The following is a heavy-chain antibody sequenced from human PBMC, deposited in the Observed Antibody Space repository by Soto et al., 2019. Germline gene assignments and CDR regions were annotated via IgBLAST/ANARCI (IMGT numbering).Heavy chain of an antibody. J-gene: IGHJ4*02. D-gene: IGHD1-1*01. Sequence: EVQLLESGGGLVQPGGSLRLSCTASGFTFIDYDMSWVRQAPGKRLEWVSLISGGGGTTQYADSVKGRFTISRDNSKNTVYLQMNSLRVEDTAVYFCAKALSHDSPFDYWGQGTLVTVSS. CDR1: GFTFIDYD. CDR2: ISGGGGTT. CDR3: AKALSHDSPFDY. V-gene: IGHV3-23*01.